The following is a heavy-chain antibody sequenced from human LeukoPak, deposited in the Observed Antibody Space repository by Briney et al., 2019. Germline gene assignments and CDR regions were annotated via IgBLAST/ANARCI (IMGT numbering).Heavy chain of an antibody. J-gene: IGHJ4*02. CDR2: INPTGGST. Sequence: ASVKVSCKASGYTFTSYYMHWVRQAPGQGLEWMGLINPTGGSTGYAQKFQGRVTMTEDTSTDTAYMELSSLRSEDTAVYYCATAPKGYYYDSSGRFDYWGQGTLVTVSS. CDR1: GYTFTSYY. V-gene: IGHV1-46*01. D-gene: IGHD3-22*01. CDR3: ATAPKGYYYDSSGRFDY.